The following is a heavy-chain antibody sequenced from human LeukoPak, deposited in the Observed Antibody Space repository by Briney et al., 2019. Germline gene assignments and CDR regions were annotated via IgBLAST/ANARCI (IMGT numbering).Heavy chain of an antibody. D-gene: IGHD5-18*01. CDR3: AKLNSYGYDYFDY. CDR2: ISADAVDT. V-gene: IGHV3-23*01. CDR1: GFTFSNHA. J-gene: IGHJ4*02. Sequence: GGSLRLSCVASGFTFSNHAMTWVRQAPGKGLEWVSAISADAVDTFYAPSAKGRFTISRDNSKNTLYLQMNSLRAEDTAVYYCAKLNSYGYDYFDYWGQGTLVTVSS.